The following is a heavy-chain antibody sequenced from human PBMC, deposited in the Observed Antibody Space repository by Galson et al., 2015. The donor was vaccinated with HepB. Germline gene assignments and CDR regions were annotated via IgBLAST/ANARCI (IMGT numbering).Heavy chain of an antibody. D-gene: IGHD6-19*01. Sequence: SVKVSCKASGGTFSSYAISWVRQAPGQGLEWMGGIIPIFGTANYAQKFQGRVTITADESTSTAYMELSSLRSEDTAVYYCARGPFIAVAGGGIDYWGQGTLVTVSS. CDR1: GGTFSSYA. V-gene: IGHV1-69*13. CDR3: ARGPFIAVAGGGIDY. CDR2: IIPIFGTA. J-gene: IGHJ4*02.